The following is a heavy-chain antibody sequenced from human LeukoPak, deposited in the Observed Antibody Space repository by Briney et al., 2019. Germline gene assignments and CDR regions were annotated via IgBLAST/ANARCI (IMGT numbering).Heavy chain of an antibody. CDR2: IFYKGNT. Sequence: ETLSLTCSVSGYDSISTYYWNWIRQPPGKGLEWIGQIFYKGNTNYNPSLESRVTMSVDTSKNEFSLKLSSVTAADTAVYYCARHGSSWTYFDYWGQGTLVTVSS. CDR3: ARHGSSWTYFDY. CDR1: GYDSISTYY. D-gene: IGHD6-13*01. V-gene: IGHV4-59*08. J-gene: IGHJ4*02.